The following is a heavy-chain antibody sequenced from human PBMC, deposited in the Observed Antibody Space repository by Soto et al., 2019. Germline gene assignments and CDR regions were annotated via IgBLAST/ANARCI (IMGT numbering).Heavy chain of an antibody. CDR3: ARVGLRYFDWPFFDY. V-gene: IGHV1-69*13. CDR1: GGTFSSYA. D-gene: IGHD3-9*01. Sequence: SVKVSCKASGGTFSSYAISWVRQAPGQGLEWMGGIIPIFGTANYAQKFQGRVTITADESTSTDYMELSSLRSEDTAVYYCARVGLRYFDWPFFDYWGQGTRVTVSS. CDR2: IIPIFGTA. J-gene: IGHJ4*02.